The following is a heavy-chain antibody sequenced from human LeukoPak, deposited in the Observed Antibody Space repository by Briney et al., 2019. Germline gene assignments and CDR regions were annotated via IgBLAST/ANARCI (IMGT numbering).Heavy chain of an antibody. D-gene: IGHD4-17*01. Sequence: ASVKVSCKASGYTFTSYDINWVRQATGQGLEWMGWMNPNSGNTGYAQKFQGRVTMTRNTSISTAYMELSSLRSEDTAVYYCARGLRDYVDDAFDIWGQGTMVTVSS. V-gene: IGHV1-8*01. CDR3: ARGLRDYVDDAFDI. CDR1: GYTFTSYD. CDR2: MNPNSGNT. J-gene: IGHJ3*02.